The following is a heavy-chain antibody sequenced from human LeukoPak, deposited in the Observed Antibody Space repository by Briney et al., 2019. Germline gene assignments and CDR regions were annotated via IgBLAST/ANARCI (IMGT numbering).Heavy chain of an antibody. CDR3: ARGTSGGYEGDY. D-gene: IGHD1-1*01. Sequence: GGSLRLSCAASGFTFSSYGMHWVRQAPGKGLEWVAVIWYDGGNKYYPYFVKGRFTISTDNSKNTLYLQMNSLRAEDTAVYYCARGTSGGYEGDYWGQGTLVTVSS. CDR1: GFTFSSYG. CDR2: IWYDGGNK. V-gene: IGHV3-33*01. J-gene: IGHJ4*02.